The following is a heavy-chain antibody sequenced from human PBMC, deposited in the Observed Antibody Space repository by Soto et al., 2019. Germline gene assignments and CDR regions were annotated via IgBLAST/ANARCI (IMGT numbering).Heavy chain of an antibody. V-gene: IGHV1-46*01. Sequence: QVQLVQSGAEVKKPGASVKVSCKASGYTFTTYYMHWVRQAPGQGLEWMGIISPDGGRTSYAQKFHGRVTMTSDTSTRTVYMALSSLRSEGTAVYYCATRDPGHYWGQGTLVTVSS. CDR3: ATRDPGHY. J-gene: IGHJ4*02. CDR1: GYTFTTYY. CDR2: ISPDGGRT.